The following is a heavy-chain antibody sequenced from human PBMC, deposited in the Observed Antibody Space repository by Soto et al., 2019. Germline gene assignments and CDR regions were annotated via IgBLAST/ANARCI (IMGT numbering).Heavy chain of an antibody. D-gene: IGHD3-3*01. J-gene: IGHJ6*02. CDR3: TTIAKYYDFWSGSPLLWYGMDV. Sequence: QSGGSLRLSCTGSGFTFGDYAMSWFRQAPGKGLEWVGFIRSKPYGVTAEYAASVKGRSTISRDDSKSIAYLQMNSLTTEDTAVYYCTTIAKYYDFWSGSPLLWYGMDVWGQGTTVTVSS. CDR2: IRSKPYGVTA. V-gene: IGHV3-49*03. CDR1: GFTFGDYA.